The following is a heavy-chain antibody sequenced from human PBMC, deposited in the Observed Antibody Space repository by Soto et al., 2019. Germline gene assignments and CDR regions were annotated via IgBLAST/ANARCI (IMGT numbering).Heavy chain of an antibody. CDR3: VSRSSPTFIGYYFDY. CDR2: ISYDGSNK. Sequence: GGSLRLSCAASGFTFSSYGMHWVRQAPGKGLEWVAVISYDGSNKYYADSVKGRFTISRDNSKNTLYLQMNSLRAEDTAVYYCVSRSSPTFIGYYFDYWGQGTLVTVSS. D-gene: IGHD1-26*01. CDR1: GFTFSSYG. J-gene: IGHJ4*02. V-gene: IGHV3-30*03.